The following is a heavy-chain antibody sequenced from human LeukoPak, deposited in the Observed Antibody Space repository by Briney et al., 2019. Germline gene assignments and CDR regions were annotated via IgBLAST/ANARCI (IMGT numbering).Heavy chain of an antibody. V-gene: IGHV1-2*02. J-gene: IGHJ3*02. Sequence: ASVKVSCKASGYTFTGYYMHWVRQAPGQGLEWMGWINPNSGGTNYAQKFQGRVTMTRDTSISTAYMELSRLRSGDTAVYYCATDRHLRIVVAFGGAFDIWGQGTMVTVSS. CDR3: ATDRHLRIVVAFGGAFDI. D-gene: IGHD3-22*01. CDR1: GYTFTGYY. CDR2: INPNSGGT.